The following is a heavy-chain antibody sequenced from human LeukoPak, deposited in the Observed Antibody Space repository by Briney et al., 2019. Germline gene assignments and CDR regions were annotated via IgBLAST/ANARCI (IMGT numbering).Heavy chain of an antibody. D-gene: IGHD4-11*01. V-gene: IGHV1-46*01. J-gene: IGHJ4*02. Sequence: ASVKVSCKASGYTFTSYYIHWVRQAPGQGLEWMGIINPSGGSTNYAQKFQGRVSMTRDTSTSTVYMELSSLRSEDSAVYYCARWTTTYLDYWGQGTLVTVSS. CDR3: ARWTTTYLDY. CDR2: INPSGGST. CDR1: GYTFTSYY.